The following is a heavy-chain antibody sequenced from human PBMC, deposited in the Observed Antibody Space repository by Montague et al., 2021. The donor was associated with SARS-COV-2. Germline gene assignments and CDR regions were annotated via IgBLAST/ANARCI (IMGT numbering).Heavy chain of an antibody. Sequence: CAISGDSVSRNDIAWNRFRQSPSRGLEWLGRTFYRSEWNYHYADSVKSRITIDPDTSKNQVSLQLRSVTPEDTAVYFCARVSHLGRGMDVWGQGTTVTVSS. V-gene: IGHV6-1*01. CDR3: ARVSHLGRGMDV. CDR1: GDSVSRNDIA. J-gene: IGHJ6*02. CDR2: TFYRSEWNY. D-gene: IGHD7-27*01.